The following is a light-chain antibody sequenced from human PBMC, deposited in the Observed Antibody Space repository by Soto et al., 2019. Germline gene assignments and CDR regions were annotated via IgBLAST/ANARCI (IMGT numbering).Light chain of an antibody. CDR1: NSNIGNNF. CDR2: SHN. J-gene: IGLJ2*01. V-gene: IGLV1-47*02. CDR3: AAWDDSLSGVV. Sequence: QPVLTQPPSTSGTPGQRVTISCSGSNSNIGNNFVFWYQHLPGTAPKLLIYSHNQRPSGVPDRFSGSTSGTSASLAISGLRSEDEADYYCAAWDDSLSGVVFGGGTKLTVL.